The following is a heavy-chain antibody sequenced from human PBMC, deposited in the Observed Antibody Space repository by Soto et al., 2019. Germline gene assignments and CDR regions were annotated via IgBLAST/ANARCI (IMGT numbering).Heavy chain of an antibody. D-gene: IGHD3-10*01. CDR2: ISGSGGST. CDR3: AKDLPDTMVRGVIIMDAFDI. Sequence: GGSLRLSCAASGFTFSSYAMSWVRQAPGKGLEWVSAISGSGGSTYYADSVKGRFTISRDNSKNTLYLQMNSLRAEDTAVYYCAKDLPDTMVRGVIIMDAFDIWGQGTMVTVSS. J-gene: IGHJ3*02. CDR1: GFTFSSYA. V-gene: IGHV3-23*01.